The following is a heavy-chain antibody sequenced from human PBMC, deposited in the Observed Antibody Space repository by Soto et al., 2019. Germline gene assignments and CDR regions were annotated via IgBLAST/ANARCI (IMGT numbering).Heavy chain of an antibody. J-gene: IGHJ4*02. D-gene: IGHD6-19*01. V-gene: IGHV3-74*01. CDR1: GFTLGSHW. CDR2: IDSDGGSI. CDR3: AREVSSGWHFDY. Sequence: EVQLVESGGGLVQPGGSLRLSCEASGFTLGSHWMNWVRQAPGKGLVWVSRIDSDGGSITYADSVKGRFTISRDNAKNTLYLQMNSLRAEDTAVYYCAREVSSGWHFDYWGQGTLVTVSS.